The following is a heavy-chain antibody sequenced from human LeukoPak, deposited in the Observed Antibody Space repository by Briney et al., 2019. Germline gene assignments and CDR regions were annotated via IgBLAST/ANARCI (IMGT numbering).Heavy chain of an antibody. CDR1: GFTFSDYY. D-gene: IGHD4-11*01. CDR3: ALTTVTPRYFDY. CDR2: ISSSGSTI. V-gene: IGHV3-11*04. Sequence: PGGSLRLSCAASGFTFSDYYMSWIRQAPGKGLEWVSYISSSGSTIYYADSVKGRFTISRDNAKNLLYLQMNSLRAEDTAVYYCALTTVTPRYFDYWGQGTLVTVSS. J-gene: IGHJ4*02.